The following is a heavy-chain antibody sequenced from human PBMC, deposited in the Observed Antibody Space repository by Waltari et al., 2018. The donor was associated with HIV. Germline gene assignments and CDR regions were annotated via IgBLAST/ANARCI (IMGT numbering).Heavy chain of an antibody. Sequence: VKLQQWGAGLLEPSETLSLTLGVYGGSFGGYYCSWIPQPPGKGLEWIGEINHSGGPNYNPSLNSRVTISLDRSRNQFSLKLTSVTAADTAVYYCARPMFIPGATQKGGMDVWGQGTTVTVSS. CDR3: ARPMFIPGATQKGGMDV. CDR2: INHSGGP. D-gene: IGHD1-26*01. CDR1: GGSFGGYY. J-gene: IGHJ6*02. V-gene: IGHV4-34*01.